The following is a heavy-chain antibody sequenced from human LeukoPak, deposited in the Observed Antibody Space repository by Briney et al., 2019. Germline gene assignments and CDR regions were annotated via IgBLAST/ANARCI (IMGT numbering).Heavy chain of an antibody. CDR1: GYTLTELS. D-gene: IGHD3-10*01. V-gene: IGHV1-24*01. CDR3: ATGPSMVRGVSFEHDY. J-gene: IGHJ4*02. Sequence: ASVKVSCKVSGYTLTELSMHWVRQAPGKGLEWMGGFDPEDGETIYAQKFQGRVTMTEDTSTDTAYMELSSLRSEDTAVHYCATGPSMVRGVSFEHDYWGQGTLVTVSS. CDR2: FDPEDGET.